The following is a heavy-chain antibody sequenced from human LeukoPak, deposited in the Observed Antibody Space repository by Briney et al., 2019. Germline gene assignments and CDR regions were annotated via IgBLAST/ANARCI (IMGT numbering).Heavy chain of an antibody. CDR2: IYYSGST. Sequence: ASETLSLTCTVSGGSISSYYWSWIRQPPGKGLEWIGYIYYSGSTNYNPSLKSRVTISVDTSKNQFSLKLSSVTAADTAVYYCARSPQYIAAAGGRWYFDLWGRGTLVTVSS. CDR1: GGSISSYY. CDR3: ARSPQYIAAAGGRWYFDL. V-gene: IGHV4-59*01. D-gene: IGHD6-13*01. J-gene: IGHJ2*01.